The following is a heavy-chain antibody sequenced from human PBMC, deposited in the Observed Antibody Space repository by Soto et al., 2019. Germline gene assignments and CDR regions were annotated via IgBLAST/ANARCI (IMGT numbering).Heavy chain of an antibody. CDR3: ARGRYGDY. Sequence: QVHLVQSGAEVKKPGASVKVSCKGSGYAFTTYGITWVRQAPGQGLEWMGWISAHNGNTNYEQKLQGRVTVTRDTSTSIAYMELRSLRPDDTAVYYCARGRYGDYWGQGALVTVSS. D-gene: IGHD1-1*01. V-gene: IGHV1-18*01. CDR1: GYAFTTYG. CDR2: ISAHNGNT. J-gene: IGHJ4*02.